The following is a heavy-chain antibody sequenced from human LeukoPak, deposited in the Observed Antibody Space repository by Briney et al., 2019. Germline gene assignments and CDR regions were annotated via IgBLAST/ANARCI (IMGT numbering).Heavy chain of an antibody. CDR2: IIPVFGTA. CDR1: GGTFNSHV. Sequence: SVKVSCKASGGTFNSHVISWLRQAPGQGLEWMGGIIPVFGTASYAEKFQGRVTITTDESTTTAYMEMSSPTSEDTAVYYCARGYYYGSESYWHTKWFDPWGQGTLVTVSS. V-gene: IGHV1-69*05. CDR3: ARGYYYGSESYWHTKWFDP. D-gene: IGHD3-10*01. J-gene: IGHJ5*02.